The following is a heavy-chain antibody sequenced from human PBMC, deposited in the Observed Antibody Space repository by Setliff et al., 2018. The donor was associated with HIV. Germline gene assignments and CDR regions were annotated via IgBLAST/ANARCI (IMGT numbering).Heavy chain of an antibody. J-gene: IGHJ4*02. CDR2: IILISGTT. CDR3: ARMSPWGITPGKFDF. CDR1: GGTLSTYS. D-gene: IGHD7-27*01. Sequence: SVKVSCKASGGTLSTYSIGWVRQAPGLGLEWMGRIILISGTTKYAQKSQGRVTITADKSPATAYMELSSLGSEDTAVYYCARMSPWGITPGKFDFWGQGTLVTVSS. V-gene: IGHV1-69*06.